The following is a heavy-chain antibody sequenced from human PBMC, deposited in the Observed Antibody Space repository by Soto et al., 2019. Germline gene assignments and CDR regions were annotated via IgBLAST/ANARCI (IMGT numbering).Heavy chain of an antibody. J-gene: IGHJ4*02. D-gene: IGHD6-19*01. CDR2: IISSSSTI. CDR3: ARSSQNRIAWAGTFNY. Sequence: GGSLRLSCAASGFTFSSYSMNCVHHAIGKGLEWVSYIISSSSTIYYADSVKGRFTISRDNAKSSLYLQMNSLRDEVTAVYYCARSSQNRIAWAGTFNYLGTVTMVTFCS. V-gene: IGHV3-48*02. CDR1: GFTFSSYS.